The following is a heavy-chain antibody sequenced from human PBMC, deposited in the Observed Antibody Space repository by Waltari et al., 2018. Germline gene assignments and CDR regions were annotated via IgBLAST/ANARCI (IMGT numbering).Heavy chain of an antibody. CDR2: ISDSRVFI. D-gene: IGHD6-13*01. CDR1: GFSFSTYT. CDR3: ARVVSAAGTLYQFDY. V-gene: IGHV3-21*01. J-gene: IGHJ4*02. Sequence: EVQLVESGGGLVKPGGSLRVSCAASGFSFSTYTMNWVRQAPGKVLEWVSSISDSRVFIYYADSVKGRFTISRDNVKNSVSLQMSSLRADDSAVYYCARVVSAAGTLYQFDYWGQGTLVTVSS.